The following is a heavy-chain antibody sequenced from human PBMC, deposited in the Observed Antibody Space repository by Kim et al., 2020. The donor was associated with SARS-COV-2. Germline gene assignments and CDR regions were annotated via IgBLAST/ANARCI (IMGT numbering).Heavy chain of an antibody. V-gene: IGHV3-23*01. CDR3: AKSFSTYGSGSSPYY. Sequence: DSVKARFTITRDNSKSTLYLQINSLRAEDTAVYYCAKSFSTYGSGSSPYYWGQGTLVTVSS. J-gene: IGHJ4*02. D-gene: IGHD3-10*01.